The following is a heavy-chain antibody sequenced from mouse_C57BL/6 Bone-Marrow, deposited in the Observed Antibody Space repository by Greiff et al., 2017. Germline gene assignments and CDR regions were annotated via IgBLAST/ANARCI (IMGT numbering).Heavy chain of an antibody. J-gene: IGHJ2*01. CDR2: IRLKSDNYAT. V-gene: IGHV6-3*01. CDR3: TAGRNFDY. Sequence: EVQLVESGGGLVQPGGSMKLSCVASGFTFSNYWMNWVRQSPEKGLEWVAQIRLKSDNYATHYAESVKGRFTISRDDSKSSVYLQMNNLRAEDTGIYYCTAGRNFDYWGQGTTLTVSS. CDR1: GFTFSNYW.